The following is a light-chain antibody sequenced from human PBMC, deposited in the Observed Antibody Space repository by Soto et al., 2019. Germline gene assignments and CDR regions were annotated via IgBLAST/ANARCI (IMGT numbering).Light chain of an antibody. CDR1: QSVSTY. V-gene: IGKV3-11*01. J-gene: IGKJ1*01. Sequence: EIVLTQSPATLALSPGERATLSCRASQSVSTYLAWYQQKPGQAPRLLIYDASNRATGIPARFSGGGSGTDFTLAISSLEPEDFAVYYCQQRTEWPPTVGQGTKVEIK. CDR2: DAS. CDR3: QQRTEWPPT.